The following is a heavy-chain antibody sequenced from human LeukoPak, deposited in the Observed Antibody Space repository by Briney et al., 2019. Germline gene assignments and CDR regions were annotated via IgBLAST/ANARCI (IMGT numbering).Heavy chain of an antibody. V-gene: IGHV4-39*01. D-gene: IGHD2-2*01. CDR1: GGSINSSSYF. CDR2: IYCGGST. CDR3: ARSCSSTSCPVDY. J-gene: IGHJ4*02. Sequence: PSETLSLACTVSGGSINSSSYFWVWIRQPPGKGLEWIGSIYCGGSTYYNPSLMSRVTISVDTSKNQFSLKMISMTAADTAVYYCARSCSSTSCPVDYWGQGTLVTVSS.